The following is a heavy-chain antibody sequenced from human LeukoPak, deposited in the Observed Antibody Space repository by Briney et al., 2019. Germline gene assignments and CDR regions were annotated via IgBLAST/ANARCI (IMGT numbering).Heavy chain of an antibody. Sequence: KPSETLSLTCTVSGGSISSGDYYWSWIRQPPGKGLEWIGYIYYSGSTYYNPSLKSRVTISVDTSKNQFSLKLSSVTAADTAVYYCARGALPYYYDDWGQGTLVTVSS. CDR1: GGSISSGDYY. CDR3: ARGALPYYYDD. CDR2: IYYSGST. V-gene: IGHV4-30-4*01. J-gene: IGHJ4*02.